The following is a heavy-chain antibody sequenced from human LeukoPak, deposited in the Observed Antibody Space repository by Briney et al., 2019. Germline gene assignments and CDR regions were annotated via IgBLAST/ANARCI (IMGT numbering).Heavy chain of an antibody. J-gene: IGHJ4*02. CDR2: MNPNSGNT. CDR1: GYTFTSYD. D-gene: IGHD2-15*01. Sequence: ASVKVSCKASGYTFTSYDINWVRQATGQGLEWMGWMNPNSGNTGYAQKFQGRVTMTRNTSISTAYMELSSLRSEDTAVYYCATGVRYCTGGSCHGWFDYWGQGTLVTVSS. CDR3: ATGVRYCTGGSCHGWFDY. V-gene: IGHV1-8*01.